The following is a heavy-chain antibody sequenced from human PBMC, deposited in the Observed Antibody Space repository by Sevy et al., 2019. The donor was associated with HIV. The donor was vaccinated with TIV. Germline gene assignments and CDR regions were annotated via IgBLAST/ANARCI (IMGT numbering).Heavy chain of an antibody. J-gene: IGHJ4*02. CDR2: INAGNGNT. V-gene: IGHV1-3*01. D-gene: IGHD3-22*01. Sequence: ASWKFSCRASGYSFTTYAMLWVRQAPGQRLEWMGWINAGNGNTKYSQKFQGRVTITRDTSASTAYMELSSLRSEDTAVYYCAVPYDSSGYYVHWGQGTLVTVSS. CDR1: GYSFTTYA. CDR3: AVPYDSSGYYVH.